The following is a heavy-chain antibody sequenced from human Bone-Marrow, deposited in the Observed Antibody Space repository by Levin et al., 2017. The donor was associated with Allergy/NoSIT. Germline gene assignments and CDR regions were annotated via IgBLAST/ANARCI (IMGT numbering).Heavy chain of an antibody. V-gene: IGHV3-66*01. CDR1: GFTVSNNY. J-gene: IGHJ4*02. Sequence: PEASVKVSCAASGFTVSNNYVSWVRQAPGKGLEWVSHIYSGGNTFYADSVKGRFTISRDSSKNTLFLQMNSLTAEDTAVYYCANDRGYWGQGTLVTVSS. CDR2: IYSGGNT. CDR3: ANDRGY.